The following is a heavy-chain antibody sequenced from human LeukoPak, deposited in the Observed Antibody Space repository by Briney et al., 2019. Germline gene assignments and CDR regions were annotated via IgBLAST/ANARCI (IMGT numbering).Heavy chain of an antibody. Sequence: GASVKVSCKASGYTFTNYYMHWVRQAPGQGLEWMGLINPGGGNTNYAQNFQGRVTMTRDTSTSTVYMELSSLRSEDTAIYYCARIRDGYNAAYDIWGQGTVVTVPS. CDR3: ARIRDGYNAAYDI. V-gene: IGHV1-46*01. D-gene: IGHD5-24*01. CDR2: INPGGGNT. CDR1: GYTFTNYY. J-gene: IGHJ3*02.